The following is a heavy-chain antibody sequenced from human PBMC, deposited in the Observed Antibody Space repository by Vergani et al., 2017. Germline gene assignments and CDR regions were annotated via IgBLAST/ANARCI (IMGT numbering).Heavy chain of an antibody. J-gene: IGHJ4*01. V-gene: IGHV4-4*03. CDR3: ARAYGRYDWFDY. CDR2: THESETS. CDR1: GGSIRSHKW. D-gene: IGHD1-20*01. Sequence: QVHLQESGPGLVKPPGTLSLTCVVSGGSIRSHKWWSWVRQSPGKGLEWIGETHESETSNYNPSLNSRVTISVDKSTNQCSLKLNSVTAADSGLYYCARAYGRYDWFDYWGQRTLVTVSS.